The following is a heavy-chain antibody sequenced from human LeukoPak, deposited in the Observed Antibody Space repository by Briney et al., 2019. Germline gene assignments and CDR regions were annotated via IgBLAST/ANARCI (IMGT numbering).Heavy chain of an antibody. Sequence: ASVKVSCKASGYTFTSYAMHWVRQAPGQRLEWMGWISAYNGNTNYAQKLQGRVTMTTDTSTSTAYMELRSLRSDDTAVYYCARIIGSGGSCYSRLCWFDPWGQGTLVTVSS. V-gene: IGHV1-18*01. CDR3: ARIIGSGGSCYSRLCWFDP. CDR1: GYTFTSYA. CDR2: ISAYNGNT. J-gene: IGHJ5*02. D-gene: IGHD2-15*01.